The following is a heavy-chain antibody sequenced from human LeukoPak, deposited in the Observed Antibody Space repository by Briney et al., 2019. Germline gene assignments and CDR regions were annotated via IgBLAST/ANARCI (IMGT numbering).Heavy chain of an antibody. CDR3: ARDFQYCTNDVCGY. CDR1: GFTFSDYY. J-gene: IGHJ4*02. V-gene: IGHV3-30*03. D-gene: IGHD2-8*01. CDR2: ISYDGSNK. Sequence: PGGSLRLSCAASGFTFSDYYMSWIRQAPGKGLEWVAVISYDGSNKYYVDSVKGRFTISRDNSKNTLYLQMNSLRAEDTAVYYCARDFQYCTNDVCGYWGQGTLVTVSS.